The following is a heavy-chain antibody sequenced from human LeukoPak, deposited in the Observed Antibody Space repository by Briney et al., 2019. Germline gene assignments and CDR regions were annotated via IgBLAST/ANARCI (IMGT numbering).Heavy chain of an antibody. CDR2: INHSGST. CDR3: ARSFITIFGVVSRPFDY. D-gene: IGHD3-3*01. Sequence: KPSETLSLTCTVSGDSVTTYYWSWIRQPPGKGLEWIGEINHSGSTNYNPSLKSRVTISVDTSKNQFSLKLSSVTAADTAVYYCARSFITIFGVVSRPFDYWGQGTLVTVSS. CDR1: GDSVTTYY. V-gene: IGHV4-34*01. J-gene: IGHJ4*02.